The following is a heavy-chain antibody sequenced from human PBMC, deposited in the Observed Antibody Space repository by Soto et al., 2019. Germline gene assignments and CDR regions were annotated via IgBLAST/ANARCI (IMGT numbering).Heavy chain of an antibody. CDR1: GFTFSSYA. CDR3: AKDLHSSSWYCGGLDYYYGMDV. CDR2: ISGSGGST. J-gene: IGHJ6*02. Sequence: GGSLRLSCAASGFTFSSYAMSWVRQAPGKGLEWVSAISGSGGSTYYADSVKGRFTISRDNSKNTLYLQMNSLRAEDTAVYYCAKDLHSSSWYCGGLDYYYGMDVWGQGTTVTVSS. V-gene: IGHV3-23*01. D-gene: IGHD6-13*01.